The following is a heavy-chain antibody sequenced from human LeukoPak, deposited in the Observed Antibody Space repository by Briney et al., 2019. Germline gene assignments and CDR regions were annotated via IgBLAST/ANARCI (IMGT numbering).Heavy chain of an antibody. CDR2: FDPEDGET. J-gene: IGHJ3*02. CDR1: GYTLTELS. D-gene: IGHD3-10*01. CDR3: ATVALWFGGLFGAFDI. V-gene: IGHV1-24*01. Sequence: ASVKVSCKVSGYTLTELSMHWVRQAPGKGLEWMGGFDPEDGETIYAQKFQGRVTMTEDTSTDTAYMELSSLRSEDTAVYYCATVALWFGGLFGAFDIWGQGTMVTVSS.